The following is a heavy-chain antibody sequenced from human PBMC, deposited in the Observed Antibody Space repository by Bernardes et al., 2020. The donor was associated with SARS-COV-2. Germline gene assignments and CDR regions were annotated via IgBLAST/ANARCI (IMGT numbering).Heavy chain of an antibody. J-gene: IGHJ6*02. V-gene: IGHV4-59*01. CDR1: GGSISSYY. CDR3: ARDLMNYSYGYYYYYGMDV. Sequence: SETLYLTCTVSGGSISSYYWSWIRQPPGKGLEWIGYIYYSGSTNYNPSLKSRVTISVDTSKNQFSLKLSSVTAADTAVYYCARDLMNYSYGYYYYYGMDVWGQGTTVTVSS. CDR2: IYYSGST. D-gene: IGHD5-18*01.